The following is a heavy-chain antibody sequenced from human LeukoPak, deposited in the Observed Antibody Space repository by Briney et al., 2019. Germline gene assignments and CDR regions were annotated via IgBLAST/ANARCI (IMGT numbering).Heavy chain of an antibody. CDR1: GFTFSSYW. J-gene: IGHJ6*02. V-gene: IGHV3-7*01. D-gene: IGHD6-19*01. CDR3: ARDRSVADTYYYGMDV. Sequence: GGSLRLSCAASGFTFSSYWMSWVRQAPGKGLEWVANIKQDGGEKYYVDSVKGRFTISRDNALNSLYLQMNSLRAEDTAVYYCARDRSVADTYYYGMDVWGQGTTVTVSS. CDR2: IKQDGGEK.